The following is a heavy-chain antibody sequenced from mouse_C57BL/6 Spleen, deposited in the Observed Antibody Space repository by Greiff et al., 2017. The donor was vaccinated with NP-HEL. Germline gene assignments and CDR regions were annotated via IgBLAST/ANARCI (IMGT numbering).Heavy chain of an antibody. CDR2: IDPNSGGT. CDR1: GYTFTSYW. CDR3: ARREGFYYYGSSYLYYFDY. J-gene: IGHJ2*01. D-gene: IGHD1-1*01. Sequence: VQLQQPGAELVKPGASVKLSCKASGYTFTSYWMHWVKQRPGRGLEWIGRIDPNSGGTKYNEKFKSKATLTVDKPSSTAYMQLSSRTSEDSAVYYCARREGFYYYGSSYLYYFDYWGQGTTLTVSS. V-gene: IGHV1-72*01.